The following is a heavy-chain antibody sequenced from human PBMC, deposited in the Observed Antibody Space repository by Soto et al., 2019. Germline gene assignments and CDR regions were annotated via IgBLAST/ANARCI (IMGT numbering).Heavy chain of an antibody. CDR2: INFSGVTV. CDR3: VRDTSPRHGFDI. Sequence: VQLVESGGGLVEPGGSLRLSCEASGFPFSDHYMNWIRQAPGKGLEWISYINFSGVTVYYAASVKGRFTISRDNAKNSLYLQMSRLTAEDTAMYYCVRDTSPRHGFDIWGQGTMVIASS. CDR1: GFPFSDHY. V-gene: IGHV3-11*01. J-gene: IGHJ3*02. D-gene: IGHD2-2*01.